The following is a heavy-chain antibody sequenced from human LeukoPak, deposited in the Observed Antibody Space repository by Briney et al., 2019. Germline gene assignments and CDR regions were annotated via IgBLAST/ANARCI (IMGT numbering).Heavy chain of an antibody. Sequence: PGRSLRLSCAASGFTFSSYAMHWVRQAPGKGLEWVAVISYDGSNKYYADSVKGRFTISRDNSKNTLYLQMNSLRAEDTVVYYCARTTEFDYWGQGTLVTVSS. V-gene: IGHV3-30-3*02. D-gene: IGHD4-11*01. J-gene: IGHJ4*02. CDR1: GFTFSSYA. CDR3: ARTTEFDY. CDR2: ISYDGSNK.